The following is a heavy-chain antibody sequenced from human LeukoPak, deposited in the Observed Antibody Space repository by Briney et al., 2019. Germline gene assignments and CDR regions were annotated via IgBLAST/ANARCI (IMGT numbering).Heavy chain of an antibody. D-gene: IGHD3-10*02. V-gene: IGHV3-23*01. CDR1: GFTFSSYA. CDR3: AELGITMIGGV. Sequence: PGGSLRLSCAASGFTFSSYAMNWVRQAPGKGLEWVSAVSGFGGTAYYADSVKGRFTISRDNAKNSLYLQMNSLRAEDTAVYYCAELGITMIGGVWGKGTTVTISS. J-gene: IGHJ6*04. CDR2: VSGFGGTA.